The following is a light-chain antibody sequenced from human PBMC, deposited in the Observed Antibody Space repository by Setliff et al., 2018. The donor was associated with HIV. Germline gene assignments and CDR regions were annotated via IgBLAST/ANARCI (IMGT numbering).Light chain of an antibody. CDR3: QQCNNWPLT. Sequence: EIVLTQSPATLSLSPGERATLSCRASQSISAYLAWYQQRPGQAPRLLIYDASNRATGIPARFSGSGSGTDFTLTISSLEPEDFAVYYCQQCNNWPLTFGGGTKVDIK. CDR1: QSISAY. CDR2: DAS. V-gene: IGKV3-11*01. J-gene: IGKJ4*01.